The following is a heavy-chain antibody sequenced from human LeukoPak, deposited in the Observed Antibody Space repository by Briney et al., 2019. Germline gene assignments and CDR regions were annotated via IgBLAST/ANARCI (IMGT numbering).Heavy chain of an antibody. V-gene: IGHV1-2*02. D-gene: IGHD6-19*01. CDR1: GYTFTGYY. J-gene: IGHJ3*02. Sequence: ASVKVSCKASGYTFTGYYMHWVRQAPGQGLEWMGWINPNSGGTNYAQKLQGRVTMTTDTSTSTAYMELRSLRSDDTAVYYCARDVTVAGRTFDIWGQGTMVTVSS. CDR3: ARDVTVAGRTFDI. CDR2: INPNSGGT.